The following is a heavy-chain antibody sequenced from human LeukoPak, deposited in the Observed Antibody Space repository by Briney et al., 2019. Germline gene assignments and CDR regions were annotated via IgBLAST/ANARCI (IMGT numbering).Heavy chain of an antibody. Sequence: GTLRLSCAASGFTFSSYGMSWVRQAPGRGLEWVSAISGSGGSTYYADSVKGRFTFSRDNSKNTLYLQMNSLRAEDTAVYYCAKGGDGDYGFDFWGQGTLVTVSS. D-gene: IGHD4-17*01. V-gene: IGHV3-23*01. CDR2: ISGSGGST. J-gene: IGHJ4*02. CDR3: AKGGDGDYGFDF. CDR1: GFTFSSYG.